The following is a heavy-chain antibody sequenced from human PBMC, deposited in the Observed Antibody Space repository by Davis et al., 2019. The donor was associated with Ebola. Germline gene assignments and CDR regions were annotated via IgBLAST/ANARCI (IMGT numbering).Heavy chain of an antibody. CDR1: GYTFTAYY. Sequence: ASVKVSCKTSGYTFTAYYIHWVRLTPGQGLEWMGWISPTSGGAYSAPKFQGRLTLTRDTSFDTAYMELNRLTSDDTGLYYCARDVRYNSRNNWFAPWGQGTLVTVSS. CDR3: ARDVRYNSRNNWFAP. CDR2: ISPTSGGA. V-gene: IGHV1-2*02. D-gene: IGHD1-14*01. J-gene: IGHJ5*02.